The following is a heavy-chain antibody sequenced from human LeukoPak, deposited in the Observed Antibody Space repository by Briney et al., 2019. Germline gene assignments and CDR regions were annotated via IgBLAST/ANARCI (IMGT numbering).Heavy chain of an antibody. D-gene: IGHD6-13*01. CDR1: GFTFSSYE. Sequence: PRGSLRLSCAASGFTFSSYEMNWVRQAPGKGLEWVSYISSSGSTIYYADSVKGRFTISRDNAKNSLYLQMNSLRAEDTAVYYCARDWWRAAGGMDYWGQGTLVTVSS. CDR2: ISSSGSTI. J-gene: IGHJ4*02. V-gene: IGHV3-48*03. CDR3: ARDWWRAAGGMDY.